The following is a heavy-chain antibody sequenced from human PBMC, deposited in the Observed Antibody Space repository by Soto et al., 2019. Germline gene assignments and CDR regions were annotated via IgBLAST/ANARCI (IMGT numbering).Heavy chain of an antibody. CDR2: ISSSGSTI. CDR1: GFTFDDYT. CDR3: AKRSSSSTFDY. V-gene: IGHV3-11*01. D-gene: IGHD6-6*01. Sequence: PGGSLRLSCTGSGFTFDDYTMAWFRQAPGKGLEWVSFISSSGSTIYYADSVKGRFTISRDNSKNSLYLQMNSLRAEDTAVYYCAKRSSSSTFDYWGQGTLVTVSS. J-gene: IGHJ4*02.